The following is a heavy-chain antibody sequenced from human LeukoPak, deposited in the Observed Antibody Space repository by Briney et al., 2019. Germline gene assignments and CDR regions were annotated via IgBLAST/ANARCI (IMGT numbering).Heavy chain of an antibody. J-gene: IGHJ5*02. CDR3: ARGGSDSGYDRKNWFDP. D-gene: IGHD5-12*01. V-gene: IGHV4-30-2*01. CDR1: GGSISSGGYS. CDR2: IYHSGST. Sequence: SETLSLTCAVSGGSISSGGYSWSWIRQPPGKGLEWIRYIYHSGSTYYNPSLKSRVTTSVDKSKNQFSLKLSSVTAADTAVYYCARGGSDSGYDRKNWFDPWGQGTLVTVSS.